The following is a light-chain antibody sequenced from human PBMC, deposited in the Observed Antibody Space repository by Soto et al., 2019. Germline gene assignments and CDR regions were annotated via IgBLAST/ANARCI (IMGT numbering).Light chain of an antibody. V-gene: IGKV3-11*01. CDR2: DAP. Sequence: EIVLTQSPATLSLSPGERATISCRASQSVTNFLAWYQQKLGQAPRLLIYDAPKRATGIPGRFSGSGSGTDFTLTIANLEPDDFAVYYCQQRSNWPLTFGGGTKVEIK. J-gene: IGKJ4*01. CDR3: QQRSNWPLT. CDR1: QSVTNF.